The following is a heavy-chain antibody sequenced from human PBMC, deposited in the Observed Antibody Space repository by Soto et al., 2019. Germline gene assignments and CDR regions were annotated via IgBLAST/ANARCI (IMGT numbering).Heavy chain of an antibody. Sequence: GGSLRLSCAASGFTFSSYGMHWVRQAPGKGLEWVAVISYDGSNKYYADSVKGRFTISRDNSKNTLYLQMNSLRAEDTAVYYWAKVGGSRPSCYFDYWGQGTLVTVSS. V-gene: IGHV3-30*18. CDR1: GFTFSSYG. J-gene: IGHJ4*02. CDR3: AKVGGSRPSCYFDY. CDR2: ISYDGSNK. D-gene: IGHD2-2*01.